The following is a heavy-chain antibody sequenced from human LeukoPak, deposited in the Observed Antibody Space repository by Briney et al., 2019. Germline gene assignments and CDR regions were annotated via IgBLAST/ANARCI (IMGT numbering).Heavy chain of an antibody. CDR2: INPSGGST. V-gene: IGHV1-46*01. Sequence: ASVKVSCKASGYTFTDYYIHWVRQAPGQGLEWMGIINPSGGSTSYAQKFQGRVTMTRDTSTSTVYMELSSLRSEDTAVYYCARDPRYYYDSSGPPDYWGQGTLVTVSS. CDR1: GYTFTDYY. CDR3: ARDPRYYYDSSGPPDY. J-gene: IGHJ4*02. D-gene: IGHD3-22*01.